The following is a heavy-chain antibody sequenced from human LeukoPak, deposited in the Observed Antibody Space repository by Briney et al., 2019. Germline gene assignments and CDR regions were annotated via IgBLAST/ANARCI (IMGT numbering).Heavy chain of an antibody. CDR3: AKTEVAVADHFDY. J-gene: IGHJ4*02. D-gene: IGHD6-19*01. Sequence: PSETLSLTRTVSGGSISSYYWSWVRQAPGKGLEWVSAISGSGGSTYYADSVKGRFTISRDNSKNTLYLQMNSLRAEDTAVYYCAKTEVAVADHFDYWGQGTLVTVSS. CDR1: GGSISSYY. V-gene: IGHV3-23*01. CDR2: ISGSGGST.